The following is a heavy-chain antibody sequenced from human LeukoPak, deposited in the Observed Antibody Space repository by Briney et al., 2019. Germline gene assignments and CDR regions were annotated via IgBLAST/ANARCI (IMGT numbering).Heavy chain of an antibody. J-gene: IGHJ4*02. V-gene: IGHV1-46*01. Sequence: ASVKVSCKASGGTFSSYAISWVRQAPGQGLEWMGIINPSDGSTSYARELQGRVTMTRDTSTGTVYMELSGLRPEDTAVYYCARVDVTFGLIGDYWGQGTLVTVSS. D-gene: IGHD2-21*02. CDR3: ARVDVTFGLIGDY. CDR1: GGTFSSYA. CDR2: INPSDGST.